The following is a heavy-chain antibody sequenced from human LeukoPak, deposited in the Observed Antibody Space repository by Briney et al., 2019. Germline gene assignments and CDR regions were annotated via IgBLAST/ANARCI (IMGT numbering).Heavy chain of an antibody. CDR1: GFAFDNNA. CDR3: ARESPYYSGRDYYFDY. CDR2: ISNTVGGRT. Sequence: GGSLRLSCAASGFAFDNNAMSWVRQAPGKGLEWVSAISNTVGGRTYYADSVKGRFTISRDDSKNTVYLQMNSLRAEDTAVYYCARESPYYSGRDYYFDYWGPGTLVTVSS. V-gene: IGHV3-23*01. D-gene: IGHD3-10*01. J-gene: IGHJ4*02.